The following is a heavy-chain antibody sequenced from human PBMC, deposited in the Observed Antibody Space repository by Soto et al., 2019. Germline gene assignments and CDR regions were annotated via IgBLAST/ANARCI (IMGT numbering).Heavy chain of an antibody. CDR1: GGTISSCCYY. CDR3: ARHLSEDYDFWSGLRWYYHYAMDV. D-gene: IGHD3-3*01. Sequence: SETLPLTYTVSGGTISSCCYYGGWIRQHPGKGLERIGSIYYSGSTYYNPSLKSRGTISVETSKNEFSLKLSSVTAADTPVYYCARHLSEDYDFWSGLRWYYHYAMDVWGPGTTGPVS. J-gene: IGHJ6*02. V-gene: IGHV4-39*01. CDR2: IYYSGST.